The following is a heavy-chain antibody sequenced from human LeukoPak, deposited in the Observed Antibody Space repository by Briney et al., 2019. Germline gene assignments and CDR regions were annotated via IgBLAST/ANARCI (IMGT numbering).Heavy chain of an antibody. J-gene: IGHJ1*01. D-gene: IGHD3-9*01. CDR1: GFTVSSNY. CDR2: IFSGGTT. V-gene: IGHV3-66*01. Sequence: GGPLRLSCAASGFTVSSNYMSWVRQAPGMGREWVSVIFSGGTTYYADSVKGRFTISRDNSKNTLYLQVNSLRAEDTAVYYCGYFDPPTGYWGQGTLVTVSS. CDR3: GYFDPPTGY.